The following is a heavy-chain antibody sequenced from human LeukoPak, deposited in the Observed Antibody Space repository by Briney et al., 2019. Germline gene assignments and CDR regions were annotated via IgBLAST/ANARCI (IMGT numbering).Heavy chain of an antibody. J-gene: IGHJ4*02. CDR3: ARDGIAAVDFDY. CDR2: ISWNSGSI. CDR1: GFTFDDYA. Sequence: GGSLRLSCAASGFTFDDYAMHWVRQAPGKGLEWVSTISWNSGSIGYADSVKGRFTISRDNAKNTLYLQMNSLRAEDTAVYYCARDGIAAVDFDYWGQGILVTVSS. V-gene: IGHV3-9*01. D-gene: IGHD6-13*01.